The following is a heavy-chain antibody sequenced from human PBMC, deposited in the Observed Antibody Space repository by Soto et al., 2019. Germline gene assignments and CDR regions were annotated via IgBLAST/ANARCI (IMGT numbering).Heavy chain of an antibody. CDR1: GGTFSSYA. J-gene: IGHJ4*02. CDR2: IIPIYGTA. CDR3: ARGDSSSPRSFDY. V-gene: IGHV1-69*01. D-gene: IGHD6-6*01. Sequence: QVQLVQSGAEVKRPGSSVKVSCKASGGTFSSYAISWVRQSPGQGLEWMGGIIPIYGTANYAQKSQDRVTINADESTSSAYMELSSLRSEDTAVYYCARGDSSSPRSFDYWGQGTLVTVSS.